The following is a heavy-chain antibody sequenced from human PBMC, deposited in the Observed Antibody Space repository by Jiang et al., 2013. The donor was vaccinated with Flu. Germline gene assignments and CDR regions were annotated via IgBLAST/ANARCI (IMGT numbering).Heavy chain of an antibody. CDR2: INIDGTTT. Sequence: VQLVESGGGLAQPGGSLRLSRAASGFTLSDYYMYWVRQAPGKGLVWVSRINIDGTTTPYADSVMGRFTISRDNAKNTLHLQMDDLRAEDTAVYYCARDPAPSGKIWLDSWGQGTLVTVSS. CDR3: ARDPAPSGKIWLDS. D-gene: IGHD1-1*01. CDR1: GFTLSDYY. J-gene: IGHJ5*01. V-gene: IGHV3-74*01.